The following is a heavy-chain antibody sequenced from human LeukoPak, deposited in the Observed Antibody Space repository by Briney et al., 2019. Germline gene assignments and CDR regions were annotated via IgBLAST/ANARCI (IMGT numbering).Heavy chain of an antibody. CDR1: AGNSSSYA. J-gene: IGHJ4*02. Sequence: ASVKVSSNASAGNSSSYAISWLRRAPGQGLEWMGGIIPIFGTANYAQKFQGRVTITSDESTSTAYMELSSLRSEDTAAYSCSRDKLEYYYGSSWGQGTLVSVSS. D-gene: IGHD3-10*01. CDR2: IIPIFGTA. CDR3: SRDKLEYYYGSS. V-gene: IGHV1-69*13.